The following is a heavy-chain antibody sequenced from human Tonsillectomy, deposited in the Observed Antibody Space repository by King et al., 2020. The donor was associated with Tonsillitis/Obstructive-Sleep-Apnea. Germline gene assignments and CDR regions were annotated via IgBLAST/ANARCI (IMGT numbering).Heavy chain of an antibody. J-gene: IGHJ4*02. Sequence: VQLQQWGAGLLKPSETLSLTCAVSGGSFSIYYWNWIRQPPGKGLEWIGEINDSGSTNYNPSLKSRVTMAVDTSKNQFSLKLTSVTAADTAFYYCARTVGGDYGIWYIDYWGQGSLVTVSS. D-gene: IGHD4-17*01. CDR3: ARTVGGDYGIWYIDY. V-gene: IGHV4-34*01. CDR2: INDSGST. CDR1: GGSFSIYY.